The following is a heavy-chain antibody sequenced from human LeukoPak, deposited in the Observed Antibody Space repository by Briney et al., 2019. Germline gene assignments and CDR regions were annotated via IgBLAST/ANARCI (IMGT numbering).Heavy chain of an antibody. V-gene: IGHV4-34*01. CDR1: GGSISSYY. CDR2: INHSGST. CDR3: ARDSTVTVFDY. Sequence: PSETLSLTCTVSGGSISSYYWSWIRQPPGKGLEWIGEINHSGSTNYNPSLKSRVTISVHTSNNQFSLKLSSVTAADSAVYYCARDSTVTVFDYWGQGTLVTVSS. D-gene: IGHD4-17*01. J-gene: IGHJ4*02.